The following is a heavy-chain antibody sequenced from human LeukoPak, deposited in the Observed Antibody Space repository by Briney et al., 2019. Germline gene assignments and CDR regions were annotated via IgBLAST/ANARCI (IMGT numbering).Heavy chain of an antibody. CDR2: INHSGST. CDR1: GGSFSGYY. Sequence: PSETLSLTCAVSGGSFSGYYWSWIRQPPGKGLEWIGEINHSGSTNYNPSLKSRVTISVDTSKNQFSLKLSSVTAADTAVYFCARPTFSGYYSGPFDIWGQGTIVTVSS. CDR3: ARPTFSGYYSGPFDI. J-gene: IGHJ3*02. D-gene: IGHD3-22*01. V-gene: IGHV4-34*01.